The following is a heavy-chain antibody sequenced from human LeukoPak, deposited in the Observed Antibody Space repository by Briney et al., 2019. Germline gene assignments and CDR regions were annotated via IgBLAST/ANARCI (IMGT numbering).Heavy chain of an antibody. V-gene: IGHV3-33*01. Sequence: PGGSLRLSCAASGFTFSSYGMHWVRQAPGKGLEWVAVIWYDGSNKYYADSVKGRFTISRDNSKNTLYLQMSSLRAEDTAVYYCAREGGHDYGDYVLDYWGQGTLVTVSS. CDR3: AREGGHDYGDYVLDY. CDR1: GFTFSSYG. D-gene: IGHD4-17*01. J-gene: IGHJ4*02. CDR2: IWYDGSNK.